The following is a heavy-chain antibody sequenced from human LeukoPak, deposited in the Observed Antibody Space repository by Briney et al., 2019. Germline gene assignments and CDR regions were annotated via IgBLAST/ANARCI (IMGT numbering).Heavy chain of an antibody. CDR1: GTSISSYY. J-gene: IGHJ4*02. V-gene: IGHV4-59*01. CDR3: ARASDGSGPFDY. CDR2: MFYSGGT. Sequence: SETLSLTCTVSGTSISSYYWSWIRQPPGKGLEWIGYMFYSGGTNYNPSLKSRLTVSLDTSNNAFSLHLTSVTAADTAVYYCARASDGSGPFDYWGQGTLVTVSS. D-gene: IGHD3-10*01.